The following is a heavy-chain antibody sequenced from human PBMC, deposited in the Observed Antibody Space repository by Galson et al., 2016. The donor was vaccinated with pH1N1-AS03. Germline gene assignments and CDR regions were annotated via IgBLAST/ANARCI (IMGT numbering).Heavy chain of an antibody. CDR1: GDSVSGGHW. Sequence: LTCAVSGDSVSGGHWWTWVRQSPGKGLEWIGYIYLRGSTDYNPSLADRVIISADRSTNDFSLTLSSVTAADTAVYYCARVLTPGYFHSMDVWGRGTTVTVSS. D-gene: IGHD2/OR15-2a*01. CDR2: IYLRGST. CDR3: ARVLTPGYFHSMDV. J-gene: IGHJ6*02. V-gene: IGHV4-4*02.